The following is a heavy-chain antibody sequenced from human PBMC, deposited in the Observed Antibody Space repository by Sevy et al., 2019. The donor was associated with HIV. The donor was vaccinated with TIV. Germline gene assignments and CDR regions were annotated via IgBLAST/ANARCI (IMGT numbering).Heavy chain of an antibody. Sequence: GGSLRLSCTTSSFTFTTFAMNWVRQSPGKGLEWVSYISGSSNYIYYADSVKGRFTISRDNAKNSLYLQMTNLRGEDSAVYYCARSGLAWDAFDIWGRGTMVTVSS. CDR2: ISGSSNYI. CDR1: SFTFTTFA. D-gene: IGHD6-19*01. CDR3: ARSGLAWDAFDI. V-gene: IGHV3-21*06. J-gene: IGHJ3*02.